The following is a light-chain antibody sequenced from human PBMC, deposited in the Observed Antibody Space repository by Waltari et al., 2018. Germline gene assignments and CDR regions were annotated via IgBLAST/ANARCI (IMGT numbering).Light chain of an antibody. V-gene: IGLV3-21*02. CDR2: DDS. CDR1: NIGSKS. Sequence: SYVLTQPPSVSVAPGQTARIPCEGNNIGSKSIHWYQQKPGQAPLLVVYDDSDRPSGIPERFSGSNSENTATLTISRVEDGDEADFYCQVWDGNNDHPWVFGGGTKLTVL. J-gene: IGLJ3*02. CDR3: QVWDGNNDHPWV.